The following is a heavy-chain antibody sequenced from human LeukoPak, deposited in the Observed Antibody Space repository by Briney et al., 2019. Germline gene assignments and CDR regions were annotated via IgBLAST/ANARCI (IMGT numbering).Heavy chain of an antibody. V-gene: IGHV3-7*01. Sequence: PGGSLRLSCAASGFTFSDYWMTWVRQAPGKGLEWVANIKESEKYYVDSVKGRFTISRDNAKNSLYLQMNSLRAEDTAVYYCARVTYYGSGNYYYYYFYMDVWGKGTTVTVSS. CDR2: IKESEK. CDR1: GFTFSDYW. J-gene: IGHJ6*03. D-gene: IGHD3-10*01. CDR3: ARVTYYGSGNYYYYYFYMDV.